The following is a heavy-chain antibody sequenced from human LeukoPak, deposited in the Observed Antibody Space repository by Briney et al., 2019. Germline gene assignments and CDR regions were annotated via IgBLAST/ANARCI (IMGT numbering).Heavy chain of an antibody. CDR1: GFTFSSYE. CDR3: ARSRYDYVWGSYRYLYYFDY. Sequence: GGSLRLSCAASGFTFSSYEMNWVRQAPGKGLEWVSYISSSGSTIYYADSVKGRFTISRDNAKNSLYLQMNSLRAEDTAVYYCARSRYDYVWGSYRYLYYFDYWGQGTLVTVSS. J-gene: IGHJ4*02. CDR2: ISSSGSTI. D-gene: IGHD3-16*02. V-gene: IGHV3-48*03.